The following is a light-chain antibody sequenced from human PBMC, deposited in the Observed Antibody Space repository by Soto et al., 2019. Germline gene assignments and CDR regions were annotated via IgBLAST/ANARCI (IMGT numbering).Light chain of an antibody. J-gene: IGKJ3*01. Sequence: EIVLTQSPGTLSLSPGERATLSCRASQSVSSSYLAWYQQKPGQAPRLLIYGASSRATGIPDRFSGSGSGTDFTLTISRLEPEDFELYYCQQYGSSPPLFTFGPGTKVDIK. CDR3: QQYGSSPPLFT. CDR1: QSVSSSY. V-gene: IGKV3-20*01. CDR2: GAS.